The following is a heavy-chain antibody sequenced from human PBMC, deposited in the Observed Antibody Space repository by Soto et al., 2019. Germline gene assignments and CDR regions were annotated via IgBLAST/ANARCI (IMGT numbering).Heavy chain of an antibody. J-gene: IGHJ3*02. D-gene: IGHD2-21*01. CDR1: GYTFTSYG. Sequence: QVQLVQSGAEVKKPGASVKVSCKASGYTFTSYGISWVRQAPGQGLEWMGWISAYNGNTNYAQKLQGRGTMTTDTATSTDYMELRSLGSDDTTVCHCARKSIDAFDIWGQGTMVTVSS. V-gene: IGHV1-18*01. CDR2: ISAYNGNT. CDR3: ARKSIDAFDI.